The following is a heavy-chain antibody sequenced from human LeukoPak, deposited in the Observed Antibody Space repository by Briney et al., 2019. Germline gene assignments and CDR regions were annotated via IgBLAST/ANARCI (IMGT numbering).Heavy chain of an antibody. CDR1: GFTFSDYT. D-gene: IGHD3-16*01. V-gene: IGHV3-21*06. J-gene: IGHJ4*02. Sequence: GGSLRLSCAASGFTFSDYTMNWVRQVPGKGLEWVSSIGSSGAYIYYADSVKGRFTISRDNAKNSLYLQMNSLRGEDTAVYYCARGGRRFWGQGTLVTVSS. CDR3: ARGGRRF. CDR2: IGSSGAYI.